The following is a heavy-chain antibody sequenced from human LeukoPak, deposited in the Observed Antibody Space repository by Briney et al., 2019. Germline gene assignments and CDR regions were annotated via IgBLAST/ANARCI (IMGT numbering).Heavy chain of an antibody. J-gene: IGHJ4*02. D-gene: IGHD1-26*01. CDR3: ATDAVGPTGY. CDR1: GFALSSNG. V-gene: IGHV3-30*03. Sequence: GGSLRLSCAASGFALSSNGMHWVRQAPGKGLEWVAIISYDGSNQDYADSVKGRFTISRDNSHNTVHLRMNSLRPEDTAVYYCATDAVGPTGYWGQGTLVAVSS. CDR2: ISYDGSNQ.